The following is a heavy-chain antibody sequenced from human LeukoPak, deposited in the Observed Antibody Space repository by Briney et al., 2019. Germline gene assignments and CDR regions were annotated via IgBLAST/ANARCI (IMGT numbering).Heavy chain of an antibody. CDR3: ARGGHDYGDYVFDY. CDR1: GGSISSYY. CDR2: IYYSGST. J-gene: IGHJ4*02. V-gene: IGHV4-59*01. Sequence: SETLSLTCTVSGGSISSYYWSWIRQPPGKGLEWIGYIYYSGSTNYNPSLKSRVTISVDTSKNQFSLKLSSATAADTAVYYCARGGHDYGDYVFDYWGQGTLVTVSS. D-gene: IGHD4-17*01.